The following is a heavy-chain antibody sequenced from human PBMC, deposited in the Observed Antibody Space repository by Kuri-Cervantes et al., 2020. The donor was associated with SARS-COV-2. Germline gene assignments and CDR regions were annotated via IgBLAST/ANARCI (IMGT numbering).Heavy chain of an antibody. CDR2: IYYSGST. CDR3: ARVGPAALSYYYYGMDV. CDR1: GGSISSYY. J-gene: IGHJ6*02. D-gene: IGHD2-2*01. V-gene: IGHV4-59*01. Sequence: ESLKISCTVSGGSISSYYWSWIRQPPGKGLEWIGYIYYSGSTNYNPSLKSRVTISVDTSKNQFSLKLSSVTAADTAVYYCARVGPAALSYYYYGMDVWGQGTTVTVSS.